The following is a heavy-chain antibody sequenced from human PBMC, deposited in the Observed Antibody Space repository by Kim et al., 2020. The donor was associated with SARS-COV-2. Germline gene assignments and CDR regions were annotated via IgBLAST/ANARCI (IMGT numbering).Heavy chain of an antibody. J-gene: IGHJ3*02. CDR1: GFTFSSYN. CDR2: ISSRSNYI. Sequence: GGSLRLSCAASGFTFSSYNMNWVRQAPGKGLEWVSSISSRSNYIYYADSVKGRFTISRVNAKNSLYLQMNSLTAEDTAVYYCARDSDDILTGYLSAFDIW. V-gene: IGHV3-21*01. CDR3: ARDSDDILTGYLSAFDI. D-gene: IGHD3-9*01.